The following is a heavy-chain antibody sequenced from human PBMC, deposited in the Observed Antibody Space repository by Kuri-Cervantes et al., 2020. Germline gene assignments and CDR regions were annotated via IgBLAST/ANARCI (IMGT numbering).Heavy chain of an antibody. CDR1: GYTFTGYY. CDR3: ARGSRYWWGGYGMDV. CDR2: INPNSGGT. V-gene: IGHV1-2*02. D-gene: IGHD2-15*01. Sequence: ASVKVSCKASGYTFTGYYMHWVRQAPGQGLEWMGWINPNSGGTNYAQKFQGRVTMTRDTSISTAYMELSRLRPDDTAVYYCARGSRYWWGGYGMDVWGQGTTVTVSS. J-gene: IGHJ6*02.